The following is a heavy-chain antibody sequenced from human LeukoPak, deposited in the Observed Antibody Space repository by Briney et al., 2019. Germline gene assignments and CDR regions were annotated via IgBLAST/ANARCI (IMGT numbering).Heavy chain of an antibody. CDR1: GGSFSGYY. J-gene: IGHJ5*02. CDR3: ARDPRSRYCSGGSCYRFDP. CDR2: INHSGST. D-gene: IGHD2-15*01. Sequence: SETLSLTCAVYGGSFSGYYWSWIRQPPGKGLEWIGEINHSGSTNYNPSLKSRVTISVDTSKNQFSLKLSSVTAADTAVYYCARDPRSRYCSGGSCYRFDPWGQGTLVTVSS. V-gene: IGHV4-34*01.